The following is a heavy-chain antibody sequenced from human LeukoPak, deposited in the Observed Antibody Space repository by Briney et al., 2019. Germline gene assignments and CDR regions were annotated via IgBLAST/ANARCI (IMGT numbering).Heavy chain of an antibody. CDR1: GGSISSSSYY. CDR2: IYYTGST. CDR3: AKEGEWLVRHFDY. D-gene: IGHD6-19*01. V-gene: IGHV4-39*07. Sequence: PSQTLSLTCTVSGGSISSSSYYWGWIRQPPGKGLEWIGSIYYTGSTDYNPSLKSRVTISVDTSKNQFSLKLNSVTAADTAVYYCAKEGEWLVRHFDYWGQGTLVTVSS. J-gene: IGHJ4*02.